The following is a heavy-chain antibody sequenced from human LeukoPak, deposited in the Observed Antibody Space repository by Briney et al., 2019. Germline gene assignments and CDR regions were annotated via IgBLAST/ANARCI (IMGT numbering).Heavy chain of an antibody. Sequence: ASVKVSCKASGGTFSSYAISWVRQAPGQGLEWMGWISAYNGNTNYAQKLQGRVTMTTDTSTSTAYMELRSLRSDDTAVYYCAREGPEATLDYWGQGTLVTVSS. V-gene: IGHV1-18*01. CDR1: GGTFSSYA. J-gene: IGHJ4*02. CDR3: AREGPEATLDY. CDR2: ISAYNGNT. D-gene: IGHD1-26*01.